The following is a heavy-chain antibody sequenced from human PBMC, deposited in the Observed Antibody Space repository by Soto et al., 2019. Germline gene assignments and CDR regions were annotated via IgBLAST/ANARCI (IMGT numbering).Heavy chain of an antibody. V-gene: IGHV1-2*02. Sequence: GASVKVSCKASGYTFTGYYMHWVRQAPGQGLEWMGWINPNSGGTNYAQKFQGRVTMTRDTSISTAYMELSRLRSDDTAVYYCARVAVIAAAVTFDYWGQGTLVTVS. CDR1: GYTFTGYY. CDR2: INPNSGGT. D-gene: IGHD6-13*01. CDR3: ARVAVIAAAVTFDY. J-gene: IGHJ4*02.